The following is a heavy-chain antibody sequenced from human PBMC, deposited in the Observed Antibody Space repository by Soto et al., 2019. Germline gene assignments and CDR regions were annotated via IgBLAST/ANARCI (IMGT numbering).Heavy chain of an antibody. CDR1: GFTFSSYG. CDR2: IWYDGSNK. V-gene: IGHV3-33*01. CDR3: ARDPNFVPPGPSYMDV. J-gene: IGHJ6*02. D-gene: IGHD6-6*01. Sequence: GGSLRLSCAASGFTFSSYGMHWVRQAPGKGLEWVAVIWYDGSNKYYADSVKGRFTISRDNSKNTLYLQMNSLRAEDTAVYYCARDPNFVPPGPSYMDVWGQGTTVTVSS.